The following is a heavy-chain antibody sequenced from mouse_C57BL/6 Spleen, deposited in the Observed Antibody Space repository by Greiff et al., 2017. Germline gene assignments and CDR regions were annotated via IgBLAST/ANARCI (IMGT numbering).Heavy chain of an antibody. V-gene: IGHV1-82*01. J-gene: IGHJ2*01. D-gene: IGHD1-1*01. CDR3: ARERNYGSSHYFDN. CDR1: GYAFSSSW. CDR2: IYPGDGDT. Sequence: QVQLKESGPELVKPGASVKISCKASGYAFSSSWMNWVKQRPGKGLEWIGRIYPGDGDTNYNGKFKGKATLTADKSSSTAYMKLSSLTSEDSAVYFCARERNYGSSHYFDNWGQGTTLTDSS.